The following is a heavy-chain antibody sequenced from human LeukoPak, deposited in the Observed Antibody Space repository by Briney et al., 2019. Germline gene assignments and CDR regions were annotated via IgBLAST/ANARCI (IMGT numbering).Heavy chain of an antibody. V-gene: IGHV4-31*03. D-gene: IGHD2-8*01. CDR1: GGSISSGGYY. J-gene: IGHJ6*02. CDR2: IYYSGST. CDR3: ASGMVYALPYGIDV. Sequence: PSEALSLTCTVSGGSISSGGYYWSWIRQHPGKGLEWIGYIYYSGSTYYNPSLKSRVTISVDTSKNQFSLKLSSVTAADTAVYYCASGMVYALPYGIDVWGQGTTVTVSS.